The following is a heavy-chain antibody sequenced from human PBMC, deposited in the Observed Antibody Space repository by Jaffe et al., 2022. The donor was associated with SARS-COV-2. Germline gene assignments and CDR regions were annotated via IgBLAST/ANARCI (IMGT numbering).Heavy chain of an antibody. V-gene: IGHV1-2*06. CDR3: ARESFAAAQGAGNDY. J-gene: IGHJ4*02. D-gene: IGHD2-15*01. CDR2: INPNSGGT. CDR1: GYTFTGYY. Sequence: QVQLVQSGAEVKKPGASVKVSCKASGYTFTGYYMHWVRQAPGQGLEWMGRINPNSGGTNYAQKFQGRVTMTRDTSISTAYMELSRLRSDDTAVYYCARESFAAAQGAGNDYWGQGTLVTVSS.